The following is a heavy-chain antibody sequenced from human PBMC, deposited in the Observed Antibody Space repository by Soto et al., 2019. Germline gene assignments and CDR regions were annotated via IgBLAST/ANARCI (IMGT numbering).Heavy chain of an antibody. D-gene: IGHD1-7*01. Sequence: QITLKESGPTLVKPTQTLTLTCTFSGCSLSTSGVVVGWLRKPPGKALELLALIYWDDDKRYSPSLKSRLTITKNTSKNQVVLTMTNMDPVDTATYYCAHTMRGITGTKLFDYWGQGTLVTVSS. CDR3: AHTMRGITGTKLFDY. V-gene: IGHV2-5*02. CDR1: GCSLSTSGVV. CDR2: IYWDDDK. J-gene: IGHJ4*02.